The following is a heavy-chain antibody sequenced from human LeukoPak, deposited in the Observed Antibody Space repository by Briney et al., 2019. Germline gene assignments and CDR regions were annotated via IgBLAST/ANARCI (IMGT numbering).Heavy chain of an antibody. J-gene: IGHJ6*02. Sequence: ASVKVSCKASGYTFTTYTIHWVRQAPGQRLEWMGWINAGNDNTKYSQKFQDRVTITRDTSASTAYMELSSLRSEDTAFYYCARAGIVATILTGYGMDVWGQGTTVTVSS. CDR1: GYTFTTYT. CDR2: INAGNDNT. V-gene: IGHV1-3*01. D-gene: IGHD5-12*01. CDR3: ARAGIVATILTGYGMDV.